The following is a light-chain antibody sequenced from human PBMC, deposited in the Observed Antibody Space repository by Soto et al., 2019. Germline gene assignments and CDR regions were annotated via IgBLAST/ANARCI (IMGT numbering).Light chain of an antibody. CDR3: QQYNNWPPIT. Sequence: EIVLTQSPGTLSLSPGERATLSCRASQSVSYYLAWYQQKPGQAPRLLIYGASTRATGTPARFSGSGSGTDFNLTISSLQSEDFAVYYCQQYNNWPPITFGQGTRLEIK. V-gene: IGKV3D-15*01. CDR1: QSVSYY. CDR2: GAS. J-gene: IGKJ5*01.